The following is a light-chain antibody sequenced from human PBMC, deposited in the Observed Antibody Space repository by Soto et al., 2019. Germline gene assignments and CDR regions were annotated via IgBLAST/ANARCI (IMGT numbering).Light chain of an antibody. J-gene: IGKJ1*01. V-gene: IGKV3-20*01. CDR1: QSVGSSY. CDR2: STS. Sequence: ENVLTQSPGTLSLSPGERATLSCRASQSVGSSYLAWYQQKPGQAPRLLIYSTSSRATDIPDRFSGSGSGPDFTLTISRLEPEDFAVYYCQQYDSPIWTFGQGTKVEIK. CDR3: QQYDSPIWT.